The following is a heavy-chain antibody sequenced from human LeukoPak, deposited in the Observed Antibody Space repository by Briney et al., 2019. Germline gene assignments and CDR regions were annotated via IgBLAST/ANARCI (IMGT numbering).Heavy chain of an antibody. V-gene: IGHV3-30*18. CDR1: GFTFSSYG. D-gene: IGHD2/OR15-2a*01. CDR3: AKALDYWYFDY. J-gene: IGHJ4*02. Sequence: GGSLRLSCAASGFTFSSYGIHWVRQAPGKGLEWVAVISYDGSNKYYADSVKGRFTISRDNSKNTLYLQVNSLRAEDTAVYYCAKALDYWYFDYWGQGTLVTVSS. CDR2: ISYDGSNK.